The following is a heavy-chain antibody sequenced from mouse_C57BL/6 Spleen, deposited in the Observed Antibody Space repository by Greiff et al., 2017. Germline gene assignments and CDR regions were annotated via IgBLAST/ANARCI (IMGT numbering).Heavy chain of an antibody. Sequence: QVQLQQSGAELVRPGASVTLSCKASGYTFTDYEMHWVKQTPVHGLEWIGAIDPETGGPAYNQKFKGKAILTADKSSSTAYMELRSLTSEDSSVYYCRAGWDAMDYWGQGTSVTVSS. CDR1: GYTFTDYE. CDR2: IDPETGGP. D-gene: IGHD2-2*01. V-gene: IGHV1-15*01. J-gene: IGHJ4*01. CDR3: RAGWDAMDY.